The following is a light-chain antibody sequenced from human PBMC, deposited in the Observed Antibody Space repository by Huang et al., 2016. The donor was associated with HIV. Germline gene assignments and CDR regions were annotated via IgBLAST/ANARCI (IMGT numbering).Light chain of an antibody. CDR1: QSIGRS. CDR2: YAS. J-gene: IGKJ4*01. Sequence: EIVLTQSPDFQSVTPNEKVTITCRASQSIGRSLHLYQQKAGQSPKVLIKYASQSISGVPSRFTGSGSGTDFTLTINGLEAEDAAVYYCHQTSSFPLTFGGGTKVEIK. CDR3: HQTSSFPLT. V-gene: IGKV6D-21*02.